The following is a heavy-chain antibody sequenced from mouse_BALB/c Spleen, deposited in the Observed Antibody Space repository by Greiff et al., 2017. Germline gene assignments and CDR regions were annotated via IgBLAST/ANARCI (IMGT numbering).Heavy chain of an antibody. CDR1: GYTFTSYW. V-gene: IGHV1S16*01. CDR3: TIWINDGYFGY. D-gene: IGHD2-3*01. Sequence: QVQLQQSGAELVKPGPSVTLSCTASGYTFTSYWMHWVKLRPGQGFEWIGEIKRGNGGTNNNEKFNRKATRTVDKSSSTAYIQLSSLTSEDSAVYYCTIWINDGYFGYWGQGTTVTVSA. J-gene: IGHJ2*01. CDR2: IKRGNGGT.